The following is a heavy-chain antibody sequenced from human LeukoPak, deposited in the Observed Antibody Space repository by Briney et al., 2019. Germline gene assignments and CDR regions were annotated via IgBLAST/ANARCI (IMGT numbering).Heavy chain of an antibody. CDR1: GFAVSSSY. CDR2: IYSDGNT. D-gene: IGHD7-27*01. CDR3: ARMDGDPHYYGMDV. J-gene: IGHJ6*02. Sequence: PGGSLRLSCTASGFAVSSSYMAWVRQAPGKGLEWLSLIYSDGNTYSADSLKGRFTISRDNSKSTLYLQMNSLTAEDTAVYYCARMDGDPHYYGMDVWARGPRSPSP. V-gene: IGHV3-66*01.